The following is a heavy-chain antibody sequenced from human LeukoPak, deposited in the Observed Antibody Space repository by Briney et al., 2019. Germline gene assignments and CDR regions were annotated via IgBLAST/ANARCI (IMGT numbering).Heavy chain of an antibody. J-gene: IGHJ6*03. CDR3: ARQVSDYFYYYIDV. CDR1: GGSISSSGIY. CDR2: IYYSGTT. Sequence: SETLSLTCSVSGGSISSSGIYQRWISQPPGVRLMRVGSIYYSGTTYYNSSLKSRVTISEDTSKNRFSLMLTSVTAADTAVYYCARQVSDYFYYYIDVWGEGTTVIVSS. V-gene: IGHV4-39*01.